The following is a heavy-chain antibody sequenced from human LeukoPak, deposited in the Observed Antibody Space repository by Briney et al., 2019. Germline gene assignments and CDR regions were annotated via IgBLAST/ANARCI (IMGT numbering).Heavy chain of an antibody. CDR2: ISGSGGNT. D-gene: IGHD3-22*01. CDR3: AKVITMTDWYFDL. V-gene: IGHV3-23*01. CDR1: GFPFSSYV. J-gene: IGHJ2*01. Sequence: PGGSLRLSCAASGFPFSSYVMSWVRQAPGTGLEWVSAISGSGGNTYYVDSVKGRFTISRDNSKNTLYLQMNSLRAEDTAVYYCAKVITMTDWYFDLWGRGTLVTVSS.